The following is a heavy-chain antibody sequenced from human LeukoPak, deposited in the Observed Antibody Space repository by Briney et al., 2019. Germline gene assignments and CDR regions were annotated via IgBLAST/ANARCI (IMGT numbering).Heavy chain of an antibody. CDR3: AKYCSGGSCYSGLY. CDR1: GFTFSSYA. Sequence: GGSLRLSCAASGFTFSSYAMTWVRQDPGKGLEWVSAITTSGGYYADSVKGRFTISRDTSKNTLYLQMNSLRAEDTAVYYCAKYCSGGSCYSGLYWGQGTLVTVSS. D-gene: IGHD2-15*01. CDR2: ITTSGG. V-gene: IGHV3-23*01. J-gene: IGHJ4*02.